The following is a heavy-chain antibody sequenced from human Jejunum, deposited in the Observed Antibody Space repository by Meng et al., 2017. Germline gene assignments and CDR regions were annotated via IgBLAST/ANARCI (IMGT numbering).Heavy chain of an antibody. CDR2: IYYSGST. CDR3: ARTSYERPFDY. CDR1: GDSISSYY. J-gene: IGHJ4*02. V-gene: IGHV4-59*01. Sequence: SETLSLTCTVSGDSISSYYWSWIRQPPGKGLEWIGYIYYSGSTNYNPSLKSRVTISVDTSKNQLSLKLTSMTAADTAVYYCARTSYERPFDYWGQGTLVTVSS. D-gene: IGHD3-22*01.